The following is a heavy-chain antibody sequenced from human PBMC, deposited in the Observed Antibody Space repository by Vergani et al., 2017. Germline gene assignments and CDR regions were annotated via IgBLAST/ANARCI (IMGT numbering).Heavy chain of an antibody. V-gene: IGHV3-30-3*01. CDR1: GFTFSSYA. CDR3: AKGEGYCSGGSCYDDYYDYYGMDV. Sequence: QVQLVESGGGVVQPGRSLRLSCAASGFTFSSYAMHWVRQAPGKGLEWVAVISYDGSNKYYADSVKGRFTISRDNSKNTLYLQMNSLRAEDTALYYCAKGEGYCSGGSCYDDYYDYYGMDVWGQGTTVTVSS. J-gene: IGHJ6*02. CDR2: ISYDGSNK. D-gene: IGHD2-15*01.